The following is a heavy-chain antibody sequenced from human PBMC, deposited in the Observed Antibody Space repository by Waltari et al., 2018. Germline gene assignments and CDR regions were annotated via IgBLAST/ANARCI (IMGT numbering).Heavy chain of an antibody. V-gene: IGHV4-34*01. D-gene: IGHD6-13*01. Sequence: QVQLQQWGAGLLKPSETLSLTCAVYGGSCSGYYWSWIRQPPGKGLEWIGEINDSGSTNYNPSLKSRVTISVDTSKNQFSLKLSSVTAADTAVYYCARGRGIAARFDYWGQGTLVTVSS. CDR3: ARGRGIAARFDY. J-gene: IGHJ4*02. CDR2: INDSGST. CDR1: GGSCSGYY.